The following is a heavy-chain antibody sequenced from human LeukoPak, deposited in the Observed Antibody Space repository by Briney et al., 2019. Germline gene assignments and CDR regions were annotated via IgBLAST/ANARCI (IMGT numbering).Heavy chain of an antibody. J-gene: IGHJ5*02. Sequence: ASVKVSCKASGYTFTGYYIHWVRPAPGQGLEWMGWINHNSGGTNCVQKFQGRVNMTRNTSISTAYMELNRLRSDETAIYYCASAFPFTLFPSPTCGQGALVTVSS. CDR3: ASAFPFTLFPSPT. V-gene: IGHV1-2*02. CDR2: INHNSGGT. D-gene: IGHD2/OR15-2a*01. CDR1: GYTFTGYY.